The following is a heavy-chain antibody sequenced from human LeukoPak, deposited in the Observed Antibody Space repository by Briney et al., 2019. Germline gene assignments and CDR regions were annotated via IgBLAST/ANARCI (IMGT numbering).Heavy chain of an antibody. CDR1: GFTFSSYW. Sequence: GGSLRLSCAAWGFTFSSYWMQGVRHARGKGLVWVSRINSEGSTTTYADSVKGRFTISRDNAKNTLYLQMNSLRAEDTAVYYCATSRTFDYWGQGTLVTVSS. CDR3: ATSRTFDY. J-gene: IGHJ4*02. V-gene: IGHV3-74*01. CDR2: INSEGSTT. D-gene: IGHD6-13*01.